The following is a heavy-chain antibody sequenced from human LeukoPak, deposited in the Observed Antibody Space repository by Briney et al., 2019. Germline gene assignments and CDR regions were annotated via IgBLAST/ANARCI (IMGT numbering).Heavy chain of an antibody. Sequence: GGSLRLSCEASGFTFSTYWMHWVRQAPGKGLVWVSRINSDGSSITYADSVKGRFTISRDNAKNTLYLQMNSLGAEDTAVYYCARCRIEWALNAFDIWGQGTMVTVSS. D-gene: IGHD5-12*01. CDR2: INSDGSSI. J-gene: IGHJ3*02. CDR3: ARCRIEWALNAFDI. CDR1: GFTFSTYW. V-gene: IGHV3-74*01.